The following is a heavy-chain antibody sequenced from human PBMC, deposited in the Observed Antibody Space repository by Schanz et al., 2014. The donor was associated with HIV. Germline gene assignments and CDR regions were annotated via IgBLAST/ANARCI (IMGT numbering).Heavy chain of an antibody. CDR1: GFTFSNYG. V-gene: IGHV3-33*06. Sequence: QVQLVESGGGVVQPGRSLRLSCTASGFTFSNYGMHWVRQAPGKGLEWAAAIWNDGSNKFYADSVKGRFTISRDNSKNTLYLQMTTLRTEDTAVYYCAKPEYDSRGNSQSHFDSWGQGTLVTVSS. CDR3: AKPEYDSRGNSQSHFDS. J-gene: IGHJ4*02. D-gene: IGHD3-22*01. CDR2: IWNDGSNK.